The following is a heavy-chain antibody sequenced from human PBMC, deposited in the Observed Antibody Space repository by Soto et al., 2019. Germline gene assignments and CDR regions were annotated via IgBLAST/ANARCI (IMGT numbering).Heavy chain of an antibody. CDR2: ISGSGGST. V-gene: IGHV3-23*01. Sequence: GGSLRLSCAASGFTFSSYAMSWVRQAPGKGLEWVSAISGSGGSTYYADSVKGRFTISRDNSKNTLYLQVNSLRAEDTAVYYCAKASLASGGYDDYWGQGTLVTVSS. CDR1: GFTFSSYA. J-gene: IGHJ4*02. D-gene: IGHD5-12*01. CDR3: AKASLASGGYDDY.